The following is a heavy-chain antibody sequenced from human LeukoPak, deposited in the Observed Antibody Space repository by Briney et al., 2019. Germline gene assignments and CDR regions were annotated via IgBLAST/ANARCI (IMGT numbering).Heavy chain of an antibody. V-gene: IGHV1-18*04. CDR2: ISAYNGNT. CDR1: GYTFTSYG. D-gene: IGHD1-26*01. J-gene: IGHJ5*02. Sequence: ASVKVSCKASGYTFTSYGISWVRQAPGQGLEWMGWISAYNGNTNYAQKLQGRVTMPTDTSTSTAYMELRSLRSDDTAVYYCARDVGGRETTWPLGYNWFDPWGQGTLVTISS. CDR3: ARDVGGRETTWPLGYNWFDP.